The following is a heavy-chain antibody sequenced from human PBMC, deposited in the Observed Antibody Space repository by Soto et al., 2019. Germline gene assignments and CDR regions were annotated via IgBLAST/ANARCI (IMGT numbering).Heavy chain of an antibody. J-gene: IGHJ4*02. Sequence: SVKVTCKASGFTFTSSPVQWVRQARGQRLAWIGWIVVGSGNTNYAQKFQERVTITRDMSTSTAYMELSSLRSEDTAVYYCAAEGRSSGWYGIDYFDYWGQGTLVTVSS. V-gene: IGHV1-58*01. CDR2: IVVGSGNT. D-gene: IGHD6-19*01. CDR3: AAEGRSSGWYGIDYFDY. CDR1: GFTFTSSP.